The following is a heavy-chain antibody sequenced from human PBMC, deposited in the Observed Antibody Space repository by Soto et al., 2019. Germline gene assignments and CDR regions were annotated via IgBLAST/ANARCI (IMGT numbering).Heavy chain of an antibody. CDR3: AHRVPGSTTGWNTGIFAY. Sequence: QITLKESGPPLVKPTQTLTLTCTFSGFSLSTSGVGVGWIRQPPGKALEWLAFIYWDDDKRYSPSLRNRLTIIKDTSKNQVVLTITNMDPVHTATYFCAHRVPGSTTGWNTGIFAYWGQGTLVTVSS. CDR1: GFSLSTSGVG. D-gene: IGHD1-1*01. V-gene: IGHV2-5*02. CDR2: IYWDDDK. J-gene: IGHJ4*02.